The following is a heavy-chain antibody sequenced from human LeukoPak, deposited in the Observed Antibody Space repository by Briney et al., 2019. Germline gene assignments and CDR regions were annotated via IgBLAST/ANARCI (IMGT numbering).Heavy chain of an antibody. J-gene: IGHJ3*02. CDR3: AKRVVVIRAFDI. V-gene: IGHV1-18*01. D-gene: IGHD3-22*01. Sequence: YAQNLQGRVTVTTDTSTSTAYMELTSLRSDDTAVYYCAKRVVVIRAFDIWGQGTMVTVSS.